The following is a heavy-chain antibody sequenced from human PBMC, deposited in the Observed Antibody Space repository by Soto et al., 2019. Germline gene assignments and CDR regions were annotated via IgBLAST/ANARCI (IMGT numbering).Heavy chain of an antibody. CDR1: GGTFSSYA. CDR2: IIPIFGTA. J-gene: IGHJ4*02. D-gene: IGHD2-2*01. V-gene: IGHV1-69*13. Sequence: GASLKVSCKASGGTFSSYAISWVRQAPGQGLEWMGGIIPIFGTANYAQKFQGRVTITADESTSTAYMEPRSLRSDDTAMYFCAIYHLELFRFDYWGQGTLVTVSS. CDR3: AIYHLELFRFDY.